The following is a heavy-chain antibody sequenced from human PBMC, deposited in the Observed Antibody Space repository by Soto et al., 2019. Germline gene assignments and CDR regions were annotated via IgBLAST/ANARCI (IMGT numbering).Heavy chain of an antibody. CDR1: GFTFRSHW. J-gene: IGHJ4*02. CDR3: ARGHSGRDY. V-gene: IGHV3-7*05. D-gene: IGHD2-8*02. CDR2: INQEGSEE. Sequence: EVQLVESGGGLVQPGGSLRLSCVVSGFTFRSHWMSWVRQAPGKGLVWVADINQEGSEEYYVDSVKGRFTVSRDNAKNSLYLQMNILRAEDTAVYYCARGHSGRDYWGQGTLVIVSP.